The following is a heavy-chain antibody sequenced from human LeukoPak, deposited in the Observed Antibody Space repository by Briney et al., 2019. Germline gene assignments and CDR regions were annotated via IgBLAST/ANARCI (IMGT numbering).Heavy chain of an antibody. D-gene: IGHD6-19*01. CDR2: INHSGST. J-gene: IGHJ4*02. V-gene: IGHV4-34*01. CDR3: AREVYSSGWYVDYFDY. CDR1: GGSFSGYY. Sequence: PSETLSLTCAVYGGSFSGYYWSWIRQPPGKGLEWIGEINHSGSTNYNPSLKSRVTISVDTSKNQFSLKLSSVTAADTAVYYCAREVYSSGWYVDYFDYWGQGTLVTVSS.